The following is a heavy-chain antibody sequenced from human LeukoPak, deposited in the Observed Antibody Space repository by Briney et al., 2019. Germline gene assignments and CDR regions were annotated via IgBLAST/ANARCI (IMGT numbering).Heavy chain of an antibody. CDR2: INHSGST. Sequence: SETLSLTCAVYGGSFSGYYWSWIRQPPGKGLEWIGEINHSGSTNYNPSLKSRVTISVDTSKNQFSLKLSSVTAADTVVYYCASVHCSSTSCYVSDAFDIWGQGTMVTVSS. V-gene: IGHV4-34*01. J-gene: IGHJ3*02. D-gene: IGHD2-2*01. CDR1: GGSFSGYY. CDR3: ASVHCSSTSCYVSDAFDI.